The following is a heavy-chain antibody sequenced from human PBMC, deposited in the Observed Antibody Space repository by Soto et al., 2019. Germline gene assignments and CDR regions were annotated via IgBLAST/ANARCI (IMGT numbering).Heavy chain of an antibody. CDR2: ISAYNGNS. Sequence: QVKLVQSGAEVKKPGASVKVSCKASGYTFTSYGISWVRQAPGQGLEWMGWISAYNGNSNSAQKLQGRVTMTTDTTKSTAYVVLWSLASHDMAVDYCARWGVGTSGDFALWGQGTPVT. J-gene: IGHJ3*01. D-gene: IGHD3-10*01. CDR3: ARWGVGTSGDFAL. V-gene: IGHV1-18*03. CDR1: GYTFTSYG.